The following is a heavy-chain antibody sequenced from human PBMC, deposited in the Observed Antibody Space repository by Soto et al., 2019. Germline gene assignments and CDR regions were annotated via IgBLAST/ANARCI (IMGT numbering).Heavy chain of an antibody. D-gene: IGHD3-10*01. Sequence: SETLSLTCAVYGGSFSGYYWSWIRQPPGKGLEWIGEINHGGSTNYNPSLKSRVTISVDTSKNQFSLKLSSVTAADTAVYYCASRGDYKTFDYWGQGTLVTVSS. J-gene: IGHJ4*02. CDR3: ASRGDYKTFDY. CDR2: INHGGST. V-gene: IGHV4-34*01. CDR1: GGSFSGYY.